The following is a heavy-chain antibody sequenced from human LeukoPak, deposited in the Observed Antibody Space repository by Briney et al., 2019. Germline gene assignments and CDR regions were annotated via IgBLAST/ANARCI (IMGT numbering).Heavy chain of an antibody. J-gene: IGHJ4*02. CDR1: GFTVSSNY. Sequence: GGSLRLSCAASGFTVSSNYMSWVRQAPGKGLEWVSVIYSGGSIYYSDSVKGRFPISRDNSKNMLYLQMSSLRPEDTAVYYCARGSAYSHWGQGTLVTVSS. V-gene: IGHV3-66*02. CDR3: ARGSAYSH. D-gene: IGHD3-22*01. CDR2: IYSGGSI.